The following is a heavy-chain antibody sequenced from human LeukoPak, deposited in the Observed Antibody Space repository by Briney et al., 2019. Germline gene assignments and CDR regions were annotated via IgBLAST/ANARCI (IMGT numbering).Heavy chain of an antibody. V-gene: IGHV3-33*01. CDR3: ARDYGAEYYFDY. CDR2: IWYDGSNK. CDR1: GFTFSSYG. Sequence: GGSLRLSCAASGFTFSSYGMHWVRQAPGKGLEWVAVIWYDGSNKYYADSVKGRFTISRDNSKNTLYLQMNSLRAEDTAVYYCARDYGAEYYFDYWGQGTLVTVSS. D-gene: IGHD4-17*01. J-gene: IGHJ4*02.